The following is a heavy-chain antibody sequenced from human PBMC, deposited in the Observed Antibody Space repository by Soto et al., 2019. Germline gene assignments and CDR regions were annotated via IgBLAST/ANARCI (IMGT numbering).Heavy chain of an antibody. D-gene: IGHD6-19*01. Sequence: SETLSLTCTVSGGSISSYYWSWIRQPPGKGLEWIGYVYYSGSTNYNPSLKSRVTISVDTSTNQFSLKLSSVTAADTAVYYCAREAVAGTSXYYXDYCGQGTLVTVSS. CDR1: GGSISSYY. CDR2: VYYSGST. V-gene: IGHV4-59*01. CDR3: AREAVAGTSXYYXDY. J-gene: IGHJ4*02.